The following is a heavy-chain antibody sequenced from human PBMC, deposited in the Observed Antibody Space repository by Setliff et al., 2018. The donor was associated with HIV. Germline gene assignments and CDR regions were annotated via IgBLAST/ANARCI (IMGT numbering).Heavy chain of an antibody. V-gene: IGHV1-18*01. CDR1: GYSFTNYG. CDR3: ARGDVGYCSGGSCYHLFDTFDI. J-gene: IGHJ3*02. Sequence: ASVKVSCKASGYSFTNYGISWVRQAPGQGLEWMGWISSYNDNTNYALNLQGRVTMTTDTSTSTAYMELRRLRSDYTAVYYCARGDVGYCSGGSCYHLFDTFDIWGQGTVVTVSS. CDR2: ISSYNDNT. D-gene: IGHD2-15*01.